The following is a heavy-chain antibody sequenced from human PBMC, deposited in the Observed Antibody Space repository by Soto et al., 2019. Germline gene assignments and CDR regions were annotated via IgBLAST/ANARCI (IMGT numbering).Heavy chain of an antibody. J-gene: IGHJ4*02. V-gene: IGHV4-61*01. CDR1: EDSSSGTSYY. Sequence: TMSHTCSVSEDSSSGTSYYRSWNRQPPGKGLEWIGYIYYSGSTNYNPSLKSRVTISVDTSKNQFSLKLSSVTAADTAVYYCARAPRGNYGYPSYFGYWGQGTLVTVSS. CDR2: IYYSGST. D-gene: IGHD3-10*01. CDR3: ARAPRGNYGYPSYFGY.